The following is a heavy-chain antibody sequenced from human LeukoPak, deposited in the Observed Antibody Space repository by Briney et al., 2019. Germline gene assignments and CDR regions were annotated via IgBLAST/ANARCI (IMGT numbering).Heavy chain of an antibody. D-gene: IGHD3-16*02. V-gene: IGHV3-30*04. CDR1: GFTFSSYA. Sequence: GGSLRLSCAASGFTFSSYAMHWVRQAPGKGLEWAAVMSYDGSKKYYTDSVKGRFTISRDNSQNTLYLQMNSLRAEDTAVYYCARDPLRDDYVWGNYRNGADYWGQGTLVTVSS. CDR2: MSYDGSKK. J-gene: IGHJ4*02. CDR3: ARDPLRDDYVWGNYRNGADY.